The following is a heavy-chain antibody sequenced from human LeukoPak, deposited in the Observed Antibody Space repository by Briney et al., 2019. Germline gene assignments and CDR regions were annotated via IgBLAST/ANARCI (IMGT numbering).Heavy chain of an antibody. J-gene: IGHJ6*03. V-gene: IGHV3-30*02. CDR2: IWSDGNNR. D-gene: IGHD2-8*02. Sequence: GGSLRLSCAASGFTFRNYGMHWVRQATGKGLEWVSFIWSDGNNRFYADSVKSRFTISRDNSKNMLYLQMDTLRAEDTALYYCAKDPGASVSGFYMDVWGKGTTVIVSS. CDR3: AKDPGASVSGFYMDV. CDR1: GFTFRNYG.